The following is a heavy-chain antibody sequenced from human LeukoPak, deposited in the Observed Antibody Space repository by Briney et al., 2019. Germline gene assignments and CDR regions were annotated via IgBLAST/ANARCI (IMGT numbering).Heavy chain of an antibody. CDR3: AKDHRWESPHYLDS. CDR2: ISGSGGST. D-gene: IGHD1-26*01. J-gene: IGHJ4*02. CDR1: GFTFSSYA. V-gene: IGHV3-23*01. Sequence: PGGSLRLSCAASGFTFSSYAMSWVRQAPGKGLEWVSAISGSGGSTYYADSVKGRFTISRDNSKNTLHVQMNSLRDEDTAVYYCAKDHRWESPHYLDSWAQGTLVTVSS.